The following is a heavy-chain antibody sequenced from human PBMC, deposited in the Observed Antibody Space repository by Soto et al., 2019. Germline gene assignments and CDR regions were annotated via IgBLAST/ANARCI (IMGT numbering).Heavy chain of an antibody. J-gene: IGHJ4*02. V-gene: IGHV4-31*03. CDR1: GGSIITGDHY. D-gene: IGHD3-22*01. Sequence: PSETLSLTCTVPGGSIITGDHYWSWVRHLPGKGLEWIGYIYYSGTTYENPSPRSRLTMSVDTSKNQFSLRLSSVTAADTAVYYCATYYDSSGPTFDFWGQGTPVTVSS. CDR3: ATYYDSSGPTFDF. CDR2: IYYSGTT.